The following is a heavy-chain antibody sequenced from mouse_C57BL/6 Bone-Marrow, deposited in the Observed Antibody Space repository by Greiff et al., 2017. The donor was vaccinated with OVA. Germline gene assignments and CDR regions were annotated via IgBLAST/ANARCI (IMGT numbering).Heavy chain of an antibody. CDR1: GFTFSNYW. D-gene: IGHD2-5*01. Sequence: EVKLMESGGGLVQPGGSMKLSCVASGFTFSNYWMNWVRQSPEKGLEWVAQIRLKSDNYATHYAESVKGRFTISRDDSKSSVYLQMNNLRAEDTGIYYCTYYSNSGFAYWGQGTLVTVSA. J-gene: IGHJ3*01. CDR3: TYYSNSGFAY. CDR2: IRLKSDNYAT. V-gene: IGHV6-3*01.